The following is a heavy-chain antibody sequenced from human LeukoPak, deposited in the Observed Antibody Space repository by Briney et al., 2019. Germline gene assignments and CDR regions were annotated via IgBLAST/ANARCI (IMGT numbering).Heavy chain of an antibody. V-gene: IGHV1-8*01. CDR1: GYTFTSYD. Sequence: ASVKVSCKACGYTFTSYDINWVRQATGQGLEWMGWMNPNSGNTGYAQKFQGRVTMTRNTSISTAYMELSSLRSEDTAVYYCARGKGSGWFGELLYYYYYMDVWGKGTTVTISS. CDR3: ARGKGSGWFGELLYYYYYMDV. J-gene: IGHJ6*03. D-gene: IGHD3-10*01. CDR2: MNPNSGNT.